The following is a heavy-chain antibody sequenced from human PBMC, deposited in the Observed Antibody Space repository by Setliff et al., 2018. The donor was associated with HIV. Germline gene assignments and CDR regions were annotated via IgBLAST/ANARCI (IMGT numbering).Heavy chain of an antibody. D-gene: IGHD3-22*01. CDR1: GFSVTNNY. J-gene: IGHJ1*01. V-gene: IGHV3-66*02. CDR2: IYGGGAT. CDR3: ARDLVDYYDNSGSFYVAEYFQH. Sequence: PGVSLRLSCVASGFSVTNNYINWVRQAPGKGLEWVSVIYGGGATSYADSVKGRFNISRYSSNNTVYLQMNSLRPEDTAMYFCARDLVDYYDNSGSFYVAEYFQHWGQGTLVTVSS.